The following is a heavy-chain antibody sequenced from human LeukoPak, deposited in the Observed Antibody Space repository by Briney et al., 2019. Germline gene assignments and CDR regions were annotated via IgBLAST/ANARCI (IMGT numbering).Heavy chain of an antibody. V-gene: IGHV3-30*18. CDR1: GSTFSSYG. CDR2: ISYDGSNK. Sequence: PGGSLRLSCAASGSTFSSYGMHWVRQAPGKGLEWVAVISYDGSNKYYADSVKGRFTISRDNSKNTLYLQMNSLRAEDTAVYYCAKAPRTILRYPPHPWGQGTLVTVSS. D-gene: IGHD3-9*01. J-gene: IGHJ5*02. CDR3: AKAPRTILRYPPHP.